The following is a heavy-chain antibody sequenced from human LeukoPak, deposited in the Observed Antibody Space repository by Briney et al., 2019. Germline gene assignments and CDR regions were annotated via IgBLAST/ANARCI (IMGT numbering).Heavy chain of an antibody. D-gene: IGHD2-15*01. Sequence: ASVKVSCKASGYTFTSYVMHWVRQAPGQRLEWMGWINAGNGNTKYSQKFQGRVTITRDTSASTAYMELSSLRSEDTAVYYCARDRAIGYCSGGSCPYYFDYWGQGTLVTVSS. CDR3: ARDRAIGYCSGGSCPYYFDY. V-gene: IGHV1-3*01. CDR1: GYTFTSYV. CDR2: INAGNGNT. J-gene: IGHJ4*02.